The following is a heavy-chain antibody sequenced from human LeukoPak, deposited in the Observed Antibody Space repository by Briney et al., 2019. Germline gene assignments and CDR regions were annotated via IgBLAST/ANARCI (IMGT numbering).Heavy chain of an antibody. CDR1: GYTFTGYY. CDR3: ARAYGYGDYFVSWFDP. V-gene: IGHV1-2*02. D-gene: IGHD4-17*01. CDR2: INPNSGGT. J-gene: IGHJ5*02. Sequence: GASVKVSCKASGYTFTGYYMHWVRQAPGQGLEWMGWINPNSGGTNYAQKFQGRVTMTRDTSISTAYMELSGLRSDDTAVYYCARAYGYGDYFVSWFDPWGQGTLVTVSS.